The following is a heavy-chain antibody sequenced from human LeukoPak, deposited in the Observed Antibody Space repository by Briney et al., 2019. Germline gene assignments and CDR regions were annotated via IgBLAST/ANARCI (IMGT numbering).Heavy chain of an antibody. J-gene: IGHJ4*02. Sequence: PSQTLSLTCTVSGGSISSGDYYWSWLRQPPGTGLEWIGYIYYSGSTYYNPSLKSRVAISVDTSKNQFSLKLSSVTAADTAVYCCASLYGSGSYSKLDYWGQGTLVTVSS. CDR1: GGSISSGDYY. CDR3: ASLYGSGSYSKLDY. CDR2: IYYSGST. D-gene: IGHD3-10*01. V-gene: IGHV4-30-4*08.